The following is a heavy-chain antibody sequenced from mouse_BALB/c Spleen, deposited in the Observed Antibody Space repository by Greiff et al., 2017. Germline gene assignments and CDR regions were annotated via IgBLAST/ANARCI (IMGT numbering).Heavy chain of an antibody. Sequence: QVQLKQSGAELAKPGASVKMSCKASGYTFTSYWMHWVKQRPGQGLEWIGYINPSTGYTEYNQKFKDKATLTADKSSSTAYMQLSSLTSEDSAVYYCARFRTGTAWFAYWGQGTLVTVSA. V-gene: IGHV1-7*01. CDR2: INPSTGYT. CDR3: ARFRTGTAWFAY. J-gene: IGHJ3*01. CDR1: GYTFTSYW. D-gene: IGHD4-1*01.